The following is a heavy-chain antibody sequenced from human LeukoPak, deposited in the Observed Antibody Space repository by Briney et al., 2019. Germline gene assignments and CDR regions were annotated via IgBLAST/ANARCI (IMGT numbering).Heavy chain of an antibody. Sequence: PGRSLRLSCAASGFTFTTYFIHWVRQAPGKGLEWLAVISQTGSKKNYADSVQCRFTVSRDNSNNTAYLQMNSLKTEDTAVYYCARDRAVALTTYYYYKEGWGKGTTVTVSS. V-gene: IGHV3-30*04. CDR2: ISQTGSKK. J-gene: IGHJ6*03. CDR1: GFTFTTYF. CDR3: ARDRAVALTTYYYYKEG. D-gene: IGHD1-1*01.